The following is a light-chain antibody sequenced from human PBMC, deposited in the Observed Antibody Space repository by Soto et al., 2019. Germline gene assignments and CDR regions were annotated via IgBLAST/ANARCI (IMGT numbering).Light chain of an antibody. Sequence: DIVMTQSPATLSVSPGERATLSCRASQSVRTNLAWYQQKPGQTPRLLIYAASTRATGIPARFSGSGSGTEFTLTVSSLQSEDFAVYYCQQYNDWPLTFGGGTKLQMK. J-gene: IGKJ4*01. CDR2: AAS. CDR3: QQYNDWPLT. V-gene: IGKV3-15*01. CDR1: QSVRTN.